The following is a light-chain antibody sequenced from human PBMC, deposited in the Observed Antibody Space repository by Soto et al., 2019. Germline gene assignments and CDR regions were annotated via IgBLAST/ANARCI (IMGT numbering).Light chain of an antibody. CDR3: SSYTSSSTLV. J-gene: IGLJ1*01. CDR1: RSDVGGYNY. V-gene: IGLV2-14*01. CDR2: EVS. Sequence: QSVLTQPASVSGSPGQSITISCTRTRSDVGGYNYVSWYQQHPGKAPKLMIYEVSNRPSGVSNRFSGSKSGNTASLTISGLQAEDEADYYCSSYTSSSTLVFGTGTKGTVL.